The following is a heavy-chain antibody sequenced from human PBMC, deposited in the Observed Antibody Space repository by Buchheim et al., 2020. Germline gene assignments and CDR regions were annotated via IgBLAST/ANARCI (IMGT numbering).Heavy chain of an antibody. J-gene: IGHJ4*02. CDR1: GGSLSSGGYS. D-gene: IGHD2-8*01. CDR2: IYYSRNT. Sequence: QVQLQESGPGLVRPSQTLSLTCTVSGGSLSSGGYSWSWIRHHPGKGLEWIGYIYYSRNTYYNPSLKSRVTISVDTSKNQFSLKLRSVTAADTAVYYCAREATTNGVWSEIHYWGRGTL. V-gene: IGHV4-31*03. CDR3: AREATTNGVWSEIHY.